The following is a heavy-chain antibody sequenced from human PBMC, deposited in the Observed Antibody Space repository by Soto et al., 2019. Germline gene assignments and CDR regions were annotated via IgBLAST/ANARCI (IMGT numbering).Heavy chain of an antibody. V-gene: IGHV3-33*01. Sequence: GGSLRLSCAASGFDFSSYGMHWVRQTPGKGLEWVAVLGFDGGGRYYADSVKGRFTISRGNSKKMLYLQMDSLRAGDTALYYCAREPVGPDYAMDVWGQETTVTVSS. CDR3: AREPVGPDYAMDV. J-gene: IGHJ6*02. CDR1: GFDFSSYG. D-gene: IGHD1-26*01. CDR2: LGFDGGGR.